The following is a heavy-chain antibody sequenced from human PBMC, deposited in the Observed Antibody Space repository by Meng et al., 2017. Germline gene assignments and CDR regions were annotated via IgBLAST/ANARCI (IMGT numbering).Heavy chain of an antibody. CDR2: IIPIFGTA. D-gene: IGHD5-18*01. Sequence: QVQLVESGAGGKKPGSSVKVSCKASGGTFSSYGISWVRQAPGQGLEWMGGIIPIFGTANYAQKFQGRVTIIADESTSTAYMELSSLRSEDTAVYYCARGTGTAMAKFFDYWGQGTLVTVSS. V-gene: IGHV1-69*01. CDR1: GGTFSSYG. J-gene: IGHJ4*02. CDR3: ARGTGTAMAKFFDY.